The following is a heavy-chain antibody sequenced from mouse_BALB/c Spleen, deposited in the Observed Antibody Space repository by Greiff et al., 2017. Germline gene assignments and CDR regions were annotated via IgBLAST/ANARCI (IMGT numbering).Heavy chain of an antibody. CDR1: GYTFTSYW. J-gene: IGHJ3*01. CDR3: ARFGNSAY. CDR2: IDPSDSYT. Sequence: VQLQQSGAELVKPGASVKLSCKASGYTFTSYWMHWVKQRPGQGLEWIGEIDPSDSYTNYNQKFKGKATLTVDKSSSTAYMQLSSLTSEDSAVYYCARFGNSAYWGQGTLVTVSA. V-gene: IGHV1-69*02. D-gene: IGHD2-1*01.